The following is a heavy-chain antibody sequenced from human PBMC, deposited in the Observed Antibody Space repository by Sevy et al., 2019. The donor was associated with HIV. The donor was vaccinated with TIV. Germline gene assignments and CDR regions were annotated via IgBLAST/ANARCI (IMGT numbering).Heavy chain of an antibody. V-gene: IGHV7-4-1*02. D-gene: IGHD6-13*01. CDR1: GYTFTSYA. CDR2: INTNTGNP. Sequence: ASVKVSCKASGYTFTSYAMNWVRQAPGQGLEWMGWINTNTGNPTYAQGFTGRFVFSLDTSVSTAYLQISSLKAVDTAVYYCARPGWQQLAYYFDYWGQGTLVTVSS. J-gene: IGHJ4*02. CDR3: ARPGWQQLAYYFDY.